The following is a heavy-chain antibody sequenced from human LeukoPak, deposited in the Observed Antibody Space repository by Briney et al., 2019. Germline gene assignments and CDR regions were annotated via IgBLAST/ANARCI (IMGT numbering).Heavy chain of an antibody. CDR1: GFTFRINA. J-gene: IGHJ6*02. CDR3: ASPNYGDYLYYYYGMDV. D-gene: IGHD4-17*01. CDR2: ISGSGGRT. Sequence: GGSLRLSCAASGFTFRINAMNWVRQAPGKGLEWVSGISGSGGRTYYADSGKGRFTISRDNSKNTLYLQMNSLRAEDTAVYYCASPNYGDYLYYYYGMDVWGQGTTVTVSS. V-gene: IGHV3-23*01.